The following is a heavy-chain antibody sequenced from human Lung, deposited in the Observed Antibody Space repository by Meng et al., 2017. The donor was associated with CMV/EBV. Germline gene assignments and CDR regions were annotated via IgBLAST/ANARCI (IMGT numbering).Heavy chain of an antibody. V-gene: IGHV4-30-4*01. CDR1: GDSISSGEYF. D-gene: IGHD2-2*01. CDR3: ARGELLWDY. Sequence: QVQLQGSGPGLVKPSQTLFLTFTVSGDSISSGEYFWSWIRQPPGKGLEWIGYMDYRGSTFYNPSLKSRVTISVDTSKNQFSLKLSSVTAADTAVYFCARGELLWDYWGQGTLVTVSS. CDR2: MDYRGST. J-gene: IGHJ4*02.